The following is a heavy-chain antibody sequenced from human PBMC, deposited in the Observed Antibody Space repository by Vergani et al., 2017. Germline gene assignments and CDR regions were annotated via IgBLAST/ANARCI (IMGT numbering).Heavy chain of an antibody. J-gene: IGHJ4*02. V-gene: IGHV1-2*02. D-gene: IGHD3-9*01. CDR3: ASAALTEIRTLDY. CDR1: GYTFTGYY. Sequence: QVQLVQSGAEVKKPGASVKVSCKASGYTFTGYYMHWVRQAPGQGLEWMGWINPTSGGTNYAQKFQGRVTMTRDTSISTAYMELSRLRSDDTAVYYCASAALTEIRTLDYWGQGTLVTVSS. CDR2: INPTSGGT.